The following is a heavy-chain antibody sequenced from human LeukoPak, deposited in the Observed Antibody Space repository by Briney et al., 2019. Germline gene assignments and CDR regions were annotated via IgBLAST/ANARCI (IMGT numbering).Heavy chain of an antibody. D-gene: IGHD3-22*01. CDR2: IRYDGSNK. Sequence: GGSLRLSCAASGFTFSSYGMHWVRQAPGKGLEWVAFIRYDGSNKYYADSVKGRFTISRDNSKNTLYLQMNSLRAEDTAVYYCARRLAYYDSSGLPPYGFDYWGQGTLVTVSS. J-gene: IGHJ4*02. V-gene: IGHV3-30*02. CDR1: GFTFSSYG. CDR3: ARRLAYYDSSGLPPYGFDY.